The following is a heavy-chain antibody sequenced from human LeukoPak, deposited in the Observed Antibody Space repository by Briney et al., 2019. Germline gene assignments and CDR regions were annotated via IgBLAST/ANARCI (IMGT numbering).Heavy chain of an antibody. V-gene: IGHV4-31*03. CDR1: GGSISSGGYY. J-gene: IGHJ1*01. CDR2: IYYSGST. Sequence: SQTLSLTCTVSGGSISSGGYYWRWIRQHRGKGLEWIGYIYYSGSTYYNPSVKSRITISVDTSKNQFSLKLSSVTAADTAVYYCARAYYGILTGPLVYFQHWGQGTLVTVSS. D-gene: IGHD3-9*01. CDR3: ARAYYGILTGPLVYFQH.